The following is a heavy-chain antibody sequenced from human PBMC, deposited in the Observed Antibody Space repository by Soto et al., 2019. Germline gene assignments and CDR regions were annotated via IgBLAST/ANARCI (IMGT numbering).Heavy chain of an antibody. V-gene: IGHV1-69*01. Sequence: QVHLVQSGAEVKKPGSSVKVSCRASGGTFNTYGFNWVRQAPGQGLEWMGGIIPLFGTTTYAQNFQGRVTINADQSTTTADMEMSGLTSEDTAVYFCARGGELAGWMPFDSWGQGTLVTVSS. CDR2: IIPLFGTT. CDR1: GGTFNTYG. D-gene: IGHD6-19*01. J-gene: IGHJ4*02. CDR3: ARGGELAGWMPFDS.